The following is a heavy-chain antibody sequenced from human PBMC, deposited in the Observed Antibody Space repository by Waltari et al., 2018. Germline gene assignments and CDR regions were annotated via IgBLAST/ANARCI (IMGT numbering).Heavy chain of an antibody. CDR1: GFTFSSYE. CDR2: IRSSGSTI. CDR3: ARDLHSSRYWYFDL. V-gene: IGHV3-48*03. J-gene: IGHJ2*01. Sequence: EVQLVESGGGLVQPGGSLRLSCAASGFTFSSYEMNWVRRAPGKGRAWVSYIRSSGSTIYYADSVKGRFTSSRDNAKNSLYLQMNSLRAEDTAVYYCARDLHSSRYWYFDLWGRGTLVTVSS. D-gene: IGHD6-19*01.